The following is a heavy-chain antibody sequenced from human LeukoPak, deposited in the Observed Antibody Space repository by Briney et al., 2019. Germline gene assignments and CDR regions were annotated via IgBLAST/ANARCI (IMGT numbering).Heavy chain of an antibody. CDR1: GGSISSSSSY. CDR3: ARHQHDDSRLFDP. CDR2: IYYSGST. Sequence: SETLSLTCTVSGGSISSSSSYWGWIRQPPGKGLEWIGSIYYSGSTYYNPSLKSRVTISVDTSKNQFSLKLSSVTAADTAVYYCARHQHDDSRLFDPWGQGTLVTVSS. J-gene: IGHJ5*02. V-gene: IGHV4-39*01. D-gene: IGHD4-11*01.